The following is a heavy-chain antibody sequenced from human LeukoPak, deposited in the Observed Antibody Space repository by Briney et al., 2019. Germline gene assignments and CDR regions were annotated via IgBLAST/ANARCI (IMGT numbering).Heavy chain of an antibody. CDR2: IKQDGSEK. J-gene: IGHJ3*02. Sequence: GGSLRLSCAASGFTFSSYWMSWVRQAPGKGLEWVANIKQDGSEKYYVDSVKGRFTISRDNAKNSLYLQMNSLRAEDTAVYYCARDPEDYYDSSAYYDGFDMWGQGTMVTVSS. D-gene: IGHD3-22*01. CDR3: ARDPEDYYDSSAYYDGFDM. CDR1: GFTFSSYW. V-gene: IGHV3-7*01.